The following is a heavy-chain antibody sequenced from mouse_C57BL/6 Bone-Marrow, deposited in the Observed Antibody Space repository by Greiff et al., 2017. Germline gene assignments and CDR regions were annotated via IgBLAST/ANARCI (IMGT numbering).Heavy chain of an antibody. CDR3: ARPYYSNYWYFDD. V-gene: IGHV1-55*01. J-gene: IGHJ1*03. D-gene: IGHD2-5*01. CDR1: GYTFTSYW. Sequence: VQLQQPGAELVKPGASVKMSCKASGYTFTSYWITWVKQRPGQGLEWIGDIYPGSGSTNYNEKFKSKATLTVDTSSRTAYMQLSSLTSEDSAVSYCARPYYSNYWYFDDWGKGTTVTVSS. CDR2: IYPGSGST.